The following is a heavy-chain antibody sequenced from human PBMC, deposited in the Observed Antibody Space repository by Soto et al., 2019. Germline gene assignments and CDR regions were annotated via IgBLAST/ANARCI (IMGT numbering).Heavy chain of an antibody. CDR1: GGSINTVNYY. V-gene: IGHV4-30-4*01. CDR2: IDDGGST. J-gene: IGHJ4*02. Sequence: QVQLQESGPGLVRPSQTLSLTCTVSGGSINTVNYYWSWIRQSPDKGLEWIGHIDDGGSTYNNPSLKSRRTISLDTAKNQFSLNLSSVTAADTAVYYCTRGLSGDKVDYWGQGTLVTVSS. CDR3: TRGLSGDKVDY. D-gene: IGHD7-27*01.